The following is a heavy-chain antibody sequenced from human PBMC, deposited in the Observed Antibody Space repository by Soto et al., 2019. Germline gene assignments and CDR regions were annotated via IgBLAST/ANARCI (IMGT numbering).Heavy chain of an antibody. Sequence: ASVKVSCKASGYTFTSYGISWVRQAPGQGLEWMGWISAYNGNTNYAQKLQGRVTMTTDTSTSTAYMELRSLRSDDTAVYYCARDHKLELSSEMRYGMDVWGQGTTVTVSS. J-gene: IGHJ6*02. CDR2: ISAYNGNT. CDR1: GYTFTSYG. CDR3: ARDHKLELSSEMRYGMDV. D-gene: IGHD1-7*01. V-gene: IGHV1-18*01.